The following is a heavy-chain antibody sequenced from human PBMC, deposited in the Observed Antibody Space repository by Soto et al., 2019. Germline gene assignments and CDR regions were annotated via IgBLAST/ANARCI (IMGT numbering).Heavy chain of an antibody. CDR3: ARDSTTGTTFGLPPYYYYGMDV. V-gene: IGHV4-4*02. Sequence: QVQLVESGGGVVQPGRSLRLSCAASGFTFSSYAMHWVRQAPGKGLEWIGEIYHSGSTNYNPSLKSRVTISVDKSKNQFSLKLSSVTAADTAVYYCARDSTTGTTFGLPPYYYYGMDVWGQGTTVTVSS. CDR1: GFTFSSYA. D-gene: IGHD1-1*01. CDR2: IYHSGST. J-gene: IGHJ6*02.